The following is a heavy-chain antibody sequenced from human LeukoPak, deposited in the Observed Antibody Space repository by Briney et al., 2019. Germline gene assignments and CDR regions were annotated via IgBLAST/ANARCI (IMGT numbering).Heavy chain of an antibody. CDR2: INHSGST. Sequence: SETLSLTCAVYGGSFSGYYWSWIRQPPEKGLEWIGEINHSGSTNYNPSLKSRVTISVDTSKNQFSLKLSSVTAADTAVYYCARTTYYYDIKRFDYWGQGTLVTVSS. D-gene: IGHD3-22*01. V-gene: IGHV4-34*01. J-gene: IGHJ4*02. CDR1: GGSFSGYY. CDR3: ARTTYYYDIKRFDY.